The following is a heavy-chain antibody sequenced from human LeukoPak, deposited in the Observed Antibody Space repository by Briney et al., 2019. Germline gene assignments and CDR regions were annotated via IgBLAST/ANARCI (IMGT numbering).Heavy chain of an antibody. D-gene: IGHD3-10*01. Sequence: ASVKVSCKASGYTFINYDINWVRLATGQGLEWMGWMNPNSGNTGYAQKFQGRVTMTRNTSVSTAYMDLSSLRSEDTAVYYCARGSSGDYSVSGSACFDPWGQGTLVTVSS. J-gene: IGHJ5*02. V-gene: IGHV1-8*01. CDR3: ARGSSGDYSVSGSACFDP. CDR2: MNPNSGNT. CDR1: GYTFINYD.